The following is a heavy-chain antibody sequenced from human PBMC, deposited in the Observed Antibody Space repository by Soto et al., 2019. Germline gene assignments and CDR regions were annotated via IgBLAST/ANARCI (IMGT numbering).Heavy chain of an antibody. CDR3: ARRWGAAFDY. Sequence: QVQLQESGPGLVKPSETLSLTCTVSGGSISSYYWSWIRQPPGKGLEWIGYIYYSGSTNYNPSLKRRVTISLDTSNNQFALKLSSVTAADTAVYYCARRWGAAFDYWGQGTLVTVSS. D-gene: IGHD1-26*01. V-gene: IGHV4-59*08. CDR2: IYYSGST. CDR1: GGSISSYY. J-gene: IGHJ4*02.